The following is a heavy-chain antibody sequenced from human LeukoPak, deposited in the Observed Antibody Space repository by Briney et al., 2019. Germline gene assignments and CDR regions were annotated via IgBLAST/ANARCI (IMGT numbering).Heavy chain of an antibody. V-gene: IGHV3-64*01. CDR1: GFTFSSYA. CDR3: ARDYYGSGSYDY. D-gene: IGHD3-10*01. J-gene: IGHJ4*02. Sequence: GGSLRLSCAASGFTFSSYAMHWVRQAPGKGLDYVSAISSNGGSTYYANSVRGRFTISRDNSKNTLYLQMGSLRAEDMAVYYCARDYYGSGSYDYWGQGTLVTVSS. CDR2: ISSNGGST.